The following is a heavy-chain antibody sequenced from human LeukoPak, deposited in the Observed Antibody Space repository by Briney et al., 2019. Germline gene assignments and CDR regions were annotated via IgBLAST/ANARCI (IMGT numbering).Heavy chain of an antibody. CDR1: GFTFSSYG. CDR2: IWYDGSNK. Sequence: QPGRSLRLSCAASGFTFSSYGMHWVRRAPGKGLEWVAVIWYDGSNKYYADSVKGRFTISRDNSKNTLYLQMNSLRAEDTAVYYCAKDAHYYDSSGSYDYWGQGTLVTVSS. V-gene: IGHV3-33*06. J-gene: IGHJ4*02. D-gene: IGHD3-22*01. CDR3: AKDAHYYDSSGSYDY.